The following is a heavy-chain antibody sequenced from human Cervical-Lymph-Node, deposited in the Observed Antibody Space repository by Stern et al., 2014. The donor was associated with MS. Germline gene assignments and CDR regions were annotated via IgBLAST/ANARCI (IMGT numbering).Heavy chain of an antibody. Sequence: VPLVESGGGVVQPGRSLRLSCAASGFTFSDYGMHWVRQAPGKGLEWVAFISYDGSKKYYADSVKGRFTISRDTSNNTLSLQMNSLRAEDMAFYYCVKEDRNLFDYWGQGTLVAVSS. V-gene: IGHV3-30*18. CDR2: ISYDGSKK. CDR3: VKEDRNLFDY. J-gene: IGHJ4*02. CDR1: GFTFSDYG.